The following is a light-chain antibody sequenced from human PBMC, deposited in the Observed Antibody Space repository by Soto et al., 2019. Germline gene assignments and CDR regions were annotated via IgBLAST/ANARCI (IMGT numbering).Light chain of an antibody. CDR2: DAS. J-gene: IGLJ2*01. CDR3: SSYTSSSSVV. V-gene: IGLV2-14*01. CDR1: SSDVGGYNY. Sequence: QSVMTQPASVSGSPGQSITISCTGTSSDVGGYNYVSWYQQHTGKAPKLMIYDASNRPSGVSNRFSGSKSGNTASLTISGLQAEDEADYYFSSYTSSSSVVFGGGPKLTVL.